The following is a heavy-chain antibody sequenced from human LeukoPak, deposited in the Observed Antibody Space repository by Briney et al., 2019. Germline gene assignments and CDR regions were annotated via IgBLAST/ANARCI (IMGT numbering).Heavy chain of an antibody. CDR1: GFTFSSYD. CDR2: IGTAGDT. Sequence: GGSLRLSCAASGFTFSSYDMHWVRQATGKGLEWVSAIGTAGDTYYPGSVKGRFTISRENAKNSLYLQMNSLRAGDTAVYYCARDMGSRGYYGSGSYYYYYYGMDVWGQGTTVTVSS. D-gene: IGHD3-10*01. J-gene: IGHJ6*02. CDR3: ARDMGSRGYYGSGSYYYYYYGMDV. V-gene: IGHV3-13*01.